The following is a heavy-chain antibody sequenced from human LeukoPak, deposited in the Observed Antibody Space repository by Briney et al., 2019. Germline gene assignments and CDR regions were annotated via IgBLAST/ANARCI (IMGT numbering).Heavy chain of an antibody. CDR1: EFTFSTYG. Sequence: GGSLRLSCAASEFTFSTYGMHWVRQAPGKGLEWVAVISYDGSYKFYADSVKGRFTTSRDNSQNTLYLQMNSLRAEDTAVYYCAKDQGTAIFGVIIPDWYFDLWGRGTLVTVSS. CDR2: ISYDGSYK. V-gene: IGHV3-30*18. D-gene: IGHD3-3*01. CDR3: AKDQGTAIFGVIIPDWYFDL. J-gene: IGHJ2*01.